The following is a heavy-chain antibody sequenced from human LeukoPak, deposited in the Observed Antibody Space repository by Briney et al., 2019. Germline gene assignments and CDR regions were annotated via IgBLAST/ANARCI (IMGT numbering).Heavy chain of an antibody. CDR2: ISYDEIKK. D-gene: IGHD1-26*01. V-gene: IGHV3-30*18. Sequence: QAGGSLRLSCAASGFTFSSHGMHWVRQAPGKGLEWVAVISYDEIKKYYTDSVKGRFTISRDNSKNTLYLQMTSLRAEDTAVYYCAKGGYSGSYWFDYWGQGTLVTVSS. CDR1: GFTFSSHG. CDR3: AKGGYSGSYWFDY. J-gene: IGHJ4*02.